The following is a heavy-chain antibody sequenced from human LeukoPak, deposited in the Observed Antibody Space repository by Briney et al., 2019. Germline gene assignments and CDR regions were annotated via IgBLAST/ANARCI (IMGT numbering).Heavy chain of an antibody. CDR2: IKQDGSEK. V-gene: IGHV3-7*01. Sequence: GGSLRLSCAASGFTFSSYWMSWVRQAPGKGLEWVANIKQDGSEKYYVDSVKGRFTISRDNAKNSLYLQMNSLRAEDAAVYYCARVARYDFWSGPHPSGDAFDIWGQGTMVTVSS. D-gene: IGHD3-3*01. CDR1: GFTFSSYW. CDR3: ARVARYDFWSGPHPSGDAFDI. J-gene: IGHJ3*02.